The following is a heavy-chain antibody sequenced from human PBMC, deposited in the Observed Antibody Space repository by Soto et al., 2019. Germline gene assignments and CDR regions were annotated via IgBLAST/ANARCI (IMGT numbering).Heavy chain of an antibody. V-gene: IGHV3-15*01. Sequence: EVQLVESGGGFVQPGGSLRLSCVASRFSFTNAWMSWVRQAPGKGPEWVGRIKSKTDGGTADYAAPVKGRFTISRDDSQNTRYLHRDSRKTEDTAVYHCSTDIGIYGLDIWGQGTTVTVSS. J-gene: IGHJ6*02. CDR3: STDIGIYGLDI. D-gene: IGHD1-26*01. CDR2: IKSKTDGGTA. CDR1: RFSFTNAW.